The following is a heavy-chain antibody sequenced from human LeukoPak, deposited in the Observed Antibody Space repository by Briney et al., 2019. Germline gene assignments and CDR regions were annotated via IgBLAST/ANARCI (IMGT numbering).Heavy chain of an antibody. Sequence: GGPLRLSCAASGFPLSSYSMNWVRQAPGKGLEWVSYISSSSSTIYYADSVKGRFTISRDNAKNSLYLQMNSLRAEDTAVYYCARERRTVTTDYWGQGTLVTVLS. D-gene: IGHD4-17*01. V-gene: IGHV3-48*01. CDR3: ARERRTVTTDY. CDR2: ISSSSSTI. CDR1: GFPLSSYS. J-gene: IGHJ4*02.